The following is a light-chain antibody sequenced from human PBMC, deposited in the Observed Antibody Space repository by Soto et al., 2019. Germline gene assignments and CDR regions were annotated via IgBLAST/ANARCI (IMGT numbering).Light chain of an antibody. Sequence: IVMTQSPDSLAVSLGERATINCKSSQSIVHSSNNRDYLAWYQQKPGQPPTLLIYWASTRESGVPDRFSGSGSGTDFTLTISSLQAEDVAVYYCQQYYDTPLTFGGGTKVEI. V-gene: IGKV4-1*01. CDR1: QSIVHSSNNRDY. CDR2: WAS. J-gene: IGKJ4*01. CDR3: QQYYDTPLT.